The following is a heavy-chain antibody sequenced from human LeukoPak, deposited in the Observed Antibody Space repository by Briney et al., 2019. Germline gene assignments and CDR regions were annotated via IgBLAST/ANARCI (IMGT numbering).Heavy chain of an antibody. CDR2: IYTSGST. CDR1: GGSISSGNYF. CDR3: ARAPECTGGSCYYFDY. Sequence: PSQTLSLTCTVSGGSISSGNYFWSWIRQPAGKGLEWIGRIYTSGSTNYNPSLKSRITKSRDTSRSQFSLQLSSVTAADTAVYYCARAPECTGGSCYYFDYWGQGTLVTVSS. J-gene: IGHJ4*02. V-gene: IGHV4-61*02. D-gene: IGHD2-15*01.